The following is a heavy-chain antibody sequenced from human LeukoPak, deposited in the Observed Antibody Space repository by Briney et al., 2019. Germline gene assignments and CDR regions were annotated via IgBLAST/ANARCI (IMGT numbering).Heavy chain of an antibody. CDR3: ARGITGTDWYFDL. CDR2: INPNSGGT. CDR1: GYTFTGYY. Sequence: GASVEVSCKASGYTFTGYYMHWVRQAPGQGLEWMGWINPNSGGTNYAQKFQGRVTMTRDTSISTAYMELSRLRSDDTAVYYCARGITGTDWYFDLWGRGTLVIVSS. J-gene: IGHJ2*01. D-gene: IGHD1-7*01. V-gene: IGHV1-2*02.